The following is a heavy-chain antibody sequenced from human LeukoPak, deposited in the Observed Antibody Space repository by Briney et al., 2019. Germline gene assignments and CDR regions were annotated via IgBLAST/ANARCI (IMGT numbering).Heavy chain of an antibody. Sequence: SETLSLICTVSGGSISSGGYYWSWIRQHPGKGLEWIGYIYYSGSTYYNPSLKSRVTISVDKSKNQFSLRLSSVTSADTAVYYCASAGHDGIGYKVCWGQGTLVTVSS. D-gene: IGHD3-22*01. J-gene: IGHJ4*02. CDR3: ASAGHDGIGYKVC. CDR1: GGSISSGGYY. V-gene: IGHV4-31*03. CDR2: IYYSGST.